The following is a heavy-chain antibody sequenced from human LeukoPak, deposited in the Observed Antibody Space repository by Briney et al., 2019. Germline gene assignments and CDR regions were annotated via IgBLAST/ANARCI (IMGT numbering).Heavy chain of an antibody. CDR1: GFTFSSYW. J-gene: IGHJ4*02. D-gene: IGHD2-15*01. V-gene: IGHV3-74*01. CDR3: AREVVVAATPLDY. Sequence: GGSLRLSCAASGFTFSSYWMHWVRQAPGKGLVWVSRINSDGSTTSYADSVKGRFAISRDNAKNTLYLQMNSLRAEDTAVYYCAREVVVAATPLDYWGQGTLVTVSS. CDR2: INSDGSTT.